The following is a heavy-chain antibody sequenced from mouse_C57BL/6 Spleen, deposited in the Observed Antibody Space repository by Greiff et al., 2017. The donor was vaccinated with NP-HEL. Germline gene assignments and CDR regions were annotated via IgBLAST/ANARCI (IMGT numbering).Heavy chain of an antibody. J-gene: IGHJ3*01. V-gene: IGHV5-16*01. CDR3: AREGLGSSAAWFAY. D-gene: IGHD1-1*01. CDR2: INYDGSST. Sequence: EVKLVESEGGLVQPGSSMKLSCTASGFTFSDYYMAWVRQVPEKGLEWVANINYDGSSTYYLDSLKSRFIISRDNAKNILYLQMSSLKSEDTATYYCAREGLGSSAAWFAYWGQGTLVTVSA. CDR1: GFTFSDYY.